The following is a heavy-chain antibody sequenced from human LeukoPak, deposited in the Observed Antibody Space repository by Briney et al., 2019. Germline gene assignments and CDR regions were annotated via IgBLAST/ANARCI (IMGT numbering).Heavy chain of an antibody. CDR1: GGSFSGYY. Sequence: SETLSLTCAVYGGSFSGYYWSWIRQPPGKGLEWIGEINHSGSTNYNPSLKSRVTISVDTSKNQFSLKLSSMTAADTAVYYCAREGEDTLVRGIPGGFDYWGQGTLVTVSS. V-gene: IGHV4-34*01. CDR3: AREGEDTLVRGIPGGFDY. J-gene: IGHJ4*02. CDR2: INHSGST. D-gene: IGHD3-10*01.